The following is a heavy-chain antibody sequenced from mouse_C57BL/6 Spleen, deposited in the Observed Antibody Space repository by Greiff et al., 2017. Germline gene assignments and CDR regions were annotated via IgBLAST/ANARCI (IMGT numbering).Heavy chain of an antibody. CDR2: INPSSGYT. J-gene: IGHJ2*01. D-gene: IGHD2-4*01. CDR1: GYTFTSYT. V-gene: IGHV1-4*01. CDR3: ARFPYYDYDSNY. Sequence: QVQLQQSGAELARPGASVKMSCKASGYTFTSYTMHWVKQRPGQGLEWIGYINPSSGYTKYNQKFKDKATLTADKSSSTAYMQLSSLTSEDSAVYYCARFPYYDYDSNYWGQGTTLTVSS.